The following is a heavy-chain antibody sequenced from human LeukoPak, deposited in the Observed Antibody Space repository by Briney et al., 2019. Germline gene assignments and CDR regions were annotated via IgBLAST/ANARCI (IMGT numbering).Heavy chain of an antibody. CDR2: ISWNSGSI. Sequence: GGSRRFSCAAPGFTLEDYPRPWARKAPGKGRGGAPGISWNSGSIGYADSVKGRFTISRDNAKNSLYLQMNSLRAEDTALYYCAKNSGSYYDLYYFGYWGQGTLVTVSS. CDR1: GFTLEDYP. CDR3: AKNSGSYYDLYYFGY. J-gene: IGHJ4*02. V-gene: IGHV3-9*01. D-gene: IGHD1-26*01.